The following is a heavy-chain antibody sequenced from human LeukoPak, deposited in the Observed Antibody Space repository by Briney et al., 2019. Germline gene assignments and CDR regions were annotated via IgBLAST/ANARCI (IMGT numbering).Heavy chain of an antibody. J-gene: IGHJ4*02. D-gene: IGHD6-6*01. CDR3: AKEQSSSGYFDY. CDR2: IYSGGST. Sequence: PGGSLRLSCAASGFTVSSNYMSWVRQAPGKGLEWVSVIYSGGSTYYADSVKCRFTISRDNSKNTLYLQMNSLRDGDTAVYYCAKEQSSSGYFDYWGQGTLVTVSS. V-gene: IGHV3-66*01. CDR1: GFTVSSNY.